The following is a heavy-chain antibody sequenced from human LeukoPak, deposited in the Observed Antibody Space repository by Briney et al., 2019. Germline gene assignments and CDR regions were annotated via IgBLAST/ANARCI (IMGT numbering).Heavy chain of an antibody. D-gene: IGHD4-17*01. V-gene: IGHV4-4*07. J-gene: IGHJ5*02. Sequence: PSETLSLTCTVSGGSISSYYWSWIRQPAGKGLEWIGRIYTSGSTNHNPSLKSRVTMSVDTSKNQFSLKLSSVTAADTAVYYCARDRPTVTTEEYDWFYPWGQGTLVTVSS. CDR3: ARDRPTVTTEEYDWFYP. CDR1: GGSISSYY. CDR2: IYTSGST.